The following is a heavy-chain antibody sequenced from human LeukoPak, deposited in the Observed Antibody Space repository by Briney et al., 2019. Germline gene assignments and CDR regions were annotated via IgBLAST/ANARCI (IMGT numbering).Heavy chain of an antibody. J-gene: IGHJ4*02. Sequence: SVKVSCKASGFTFTHSAMQWVRQARGQRLEWVGWIVVASGNTKYAQKFQERVTITRHMSTSTAYMELSSLRHEDTAVYYCAAARIEMQQRGFDYWGQGTLVTVSS. CDR3: AAARIEMQQRGFDY. CDR1: GFTFTHSA. CDR2: IVVASGNT. V-gene: IGHV1-58*02. D-gene: IGHD5-24*01.